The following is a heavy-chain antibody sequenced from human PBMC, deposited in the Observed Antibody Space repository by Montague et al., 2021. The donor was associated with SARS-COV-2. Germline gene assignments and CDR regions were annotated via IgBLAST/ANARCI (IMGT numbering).Heavy chain of an antibody. CDR3: ARLKAPYCSSTSCYSASWFDP. CDR2: IYYSGST. V-gene: IGHV4-39*01. Sequence: SETLSLTCTVSRGSISSSSYYWGWIRQPPGKGLEWIGSIYYSGSTYYNPSLKSRVTISVDTSKNQFSLKLSSVTAADTAVYYCARLKAPYCSSTSCYSASWFDPWGQGTLVTVSS. J-gene: IGHJ5*02. CDR1: RGSISSSSYY. D-gene: IGHD2-2*01.